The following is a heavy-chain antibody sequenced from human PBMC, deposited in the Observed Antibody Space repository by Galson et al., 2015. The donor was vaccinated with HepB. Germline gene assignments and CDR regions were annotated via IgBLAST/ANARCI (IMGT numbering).Heavy chain of an antibody. CDR2: ISPYNRHT. V-gene: IGHV1-18*01. D-gene: IGHD2-15*01. Sequence: SVKVSCKASGYTFSTYSITWVRQAPGQGLEWMGWISPYNRHTNYAQKFQARVTLTTDTSTSTAFLELRRLRSDDTAVYYCARGALVVAVGATQNNWFGPWGQGTRVTVSS. CDR1: GYTFSTYS. J-gene: IGHJ5*02. CDR3: ARGALVVAVGATQNNWFGP.